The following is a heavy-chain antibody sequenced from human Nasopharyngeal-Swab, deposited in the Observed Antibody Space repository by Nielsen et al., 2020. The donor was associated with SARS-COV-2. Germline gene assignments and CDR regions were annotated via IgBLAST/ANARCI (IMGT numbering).Heavy chain of an antibody. J-gene: IGHJ6*02. Sequence: ASMKVSCKASGYTFTSYAIHWVRQAPGQRLEWMGWINAGNGNTKYSQKFQGRVTITRDTSASTAYMELSSLRSEDTAVYYCASPYQGVIDYYGMDVWGQGTTVTVSS. V-gene: IGHV1-3*01. CDR1: GYTFTSYA. D-gene: IGHD3-10*01. CDR2: INAGNGNT. CDR3: ASPYQGVIDYYGMDV.